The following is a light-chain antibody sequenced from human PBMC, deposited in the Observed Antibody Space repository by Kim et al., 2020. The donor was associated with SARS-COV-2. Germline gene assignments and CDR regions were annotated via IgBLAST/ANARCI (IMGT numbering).Light chain of an antibody. J-gene: IGLJ3*02. CDR1: TGGVTSSLS. CDR3: MLSYSGNWV. CDR2: DTW. Sequence: QAVVTQEPSLTVSPGGTVTLTCGSSTGGVTSSLSPCWFQQKPGQAPRTLIYDTWIKDSWTPGRFAGSVLGDKAALTLWGAQPEDEADYYCMLSYSGNWVFGGGTKLTVL. V-gene: IGLV7-46*01.